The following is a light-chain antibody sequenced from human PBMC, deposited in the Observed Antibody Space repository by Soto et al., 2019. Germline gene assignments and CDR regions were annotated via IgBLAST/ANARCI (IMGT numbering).Light chain of an antibody. CDR3: QQANSFPLT. Sequence: DTQMTQSPSSVSASVGDRVTITCRASQGVNAWLAWYQKKPGKAPELLIYEASTVHSGVPSRFSGSGSGTDFTLTISSLQPEDFATYYCQQANSFPLTFGGGSKVEVQ. CDR1: QGVNAW. J-gene: IGKJ4*01. V-gene: IGKV1-12*01. CDR2: EAS.